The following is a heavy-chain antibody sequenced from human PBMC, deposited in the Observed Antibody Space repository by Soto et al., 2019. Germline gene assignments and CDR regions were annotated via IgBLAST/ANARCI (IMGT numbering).Heavy chain of an antibody. Sequence: QVQLVQSGAEVKEPGSSVNVSCKTSGGTFGNTAVTWVRQVPGQGLEWIGGIVPLFGTANYAQKFRGRVMITAGGWTGAAYMDLSSLRSDDTAIYYCARDGDTGYSFWSGPLGGGRFDPWGQGTLVTVSS. CDR3: ARDGDTGYSFWSGPLGGGRFDP. D-gene: IGHD3-3*01. J-gene: IGHJ5*02. CDR1: GGTFGNTA. V-gene: IGHV1-69*12. CDR2: IVPLFGTA.